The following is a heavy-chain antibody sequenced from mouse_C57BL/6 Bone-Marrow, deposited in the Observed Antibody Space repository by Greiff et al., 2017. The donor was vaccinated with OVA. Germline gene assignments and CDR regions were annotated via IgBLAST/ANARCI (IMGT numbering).Heavy chain of an antibody. V-gene: IGHV14-3*01. CDR1: GFNIKNTY. J-gene: IGHJ4*01. Sequence: EVQLQQSVAELVRPGASVKLSCTASGFNIKNTYMHWVKQRPEQGLEWIGRIDPANDNTKYAPKFQGQATMTADTSSNTAYLQLSSLSSEDTAVYCGARGNFDSSFYAMDYWGQGTSVTVSS. CDR3: ARGNFDSSFYAMDY. D-gene: IGHD1-1*01. CDR2: IDPANDNT.